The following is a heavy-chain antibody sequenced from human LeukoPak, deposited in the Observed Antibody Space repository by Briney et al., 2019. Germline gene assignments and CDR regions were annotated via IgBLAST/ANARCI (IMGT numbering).Heavy chain of an antibody. CDR2: ISSNGGST. J-gene: IGHJ4*02. V-gene: IGHV3-64D*09. Sequence: GGSLRLSWSASGXSFSRQALHWVRQAPGKGLEYVSAISSNGGSTHYADSVKGRFIISRDNSKNTLYLQMSSLRAEDTAVYYCVTTYKYDSSGYYPFDYWGQGTLVTVSS. CDR3: VTTYKYDSSGYYPFDY. D-gene: IGHD3-22*01. CDR1: GXSFSRQA.